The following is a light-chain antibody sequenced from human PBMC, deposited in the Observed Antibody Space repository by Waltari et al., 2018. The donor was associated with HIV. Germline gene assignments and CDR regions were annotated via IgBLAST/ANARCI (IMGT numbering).Light chain of an antibody. CDR3: YSTDSSGNQRV. Sequence: SYDLTQPPSVSVSPGQTATITCAGDALPTKYVYWYQQKSGQAPVLVIYEDTKQLSGIPQRFSGSSSGTMATLTINGARVEDEADYYCYSTDSSGNQRVFGGGTKVTVL. V-gene: IGLV3-10*01. J-gene: IGLJ2*01. CDR1: ALPTKY. CDR2: EDT.